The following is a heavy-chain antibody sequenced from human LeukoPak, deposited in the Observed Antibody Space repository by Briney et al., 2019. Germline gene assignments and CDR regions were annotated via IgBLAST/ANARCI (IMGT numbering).Heavy chain of an antibody. CDR1: GFTFSGSA. D-gene: IGHD3-10*01. CDR3: ARGSMVRGVILDY. J-gene: IGHJ4*02. Sequence: GGSLRLSCAASGFTFSGSAMHWVRQASGKGLEWVGRIRSKANSYATAYAASVKGRFTISRDDSKNTAYLQMNSLKTEDTAVYYCARGSMVRGVILDYWGQGTLVTVSS. CDR2: IRSKANSYAT. V-gene: IGHV3-73*01.